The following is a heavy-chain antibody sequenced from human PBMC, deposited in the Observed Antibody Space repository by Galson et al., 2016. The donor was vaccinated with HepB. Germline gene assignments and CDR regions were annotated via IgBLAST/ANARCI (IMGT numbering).Heavy chain of an antibody. CDR3: VKDRGCPNCRYDY. D-gene: IGHD1-1*01. V-gene: IGHV3-30*18. J-gene: IGHJ4*02. Sequence: SLRLSCAASGFSFSTYAMHWVRQAPGKGLEWVALISYDGSYSSYADSVKGRFTISRDNSKNTQYLQMSSLRPEDTALYYCVKDRGCPNCRYDYWGQGALVTVSS. CDR2: ISYDGSYS. CDR1: GFSFSTYA.